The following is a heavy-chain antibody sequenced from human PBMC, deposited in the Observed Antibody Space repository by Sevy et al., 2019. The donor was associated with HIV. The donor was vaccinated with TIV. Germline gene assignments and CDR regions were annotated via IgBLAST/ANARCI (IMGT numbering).Heavy chain of an antibody. J-gene: IGHJ6*02. V-gene: IGHV3-48*01. D-gene: IGHD3-3*01. Sequence: GGSLRLSCAASGFTFSSYSMNWVRQAPGKGLEWVSYISSSSSTIYYADSVKGRFTISRDNAKNSLYLQMNSLRAEDTAVYYCARGLPKKREYYDFWSGWRDYGMDVWGQGTTVTVSS. CDR2: ISSSSSTI. CDR1: GFTFSSYS. CDR3: ARGLPKKREYYDFWSGWRDYGMDV.